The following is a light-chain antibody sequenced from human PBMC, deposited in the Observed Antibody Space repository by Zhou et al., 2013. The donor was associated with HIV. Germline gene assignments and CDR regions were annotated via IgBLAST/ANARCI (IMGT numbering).Light chain of an antibody. Sequence: DIVLTQSPGTLSLSPGERATLSCRASHIVNSNNLAWYQQKYGQTPRLLIYGASNRATGISDRFSGSGSGTDFTLTINRLEPEDFAVYYCQQYGSSPSFGQGTKVEI. V-gene: IGKV3-20*01. CDR2: GAS. J-gene: IGKJ1*01. CDR1: HIVNSNN. CDR3: QQYGSSPS.